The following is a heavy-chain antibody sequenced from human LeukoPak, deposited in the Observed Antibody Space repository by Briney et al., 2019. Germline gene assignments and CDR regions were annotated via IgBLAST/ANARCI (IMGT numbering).Heavy chain of an antibody. J-gene: IGHJ4*02. CDR3: ARGVGSTEDY. Sequence: SETLSLTCAVYGGSFSGDYWSWVRQPPGKGLEWIAEINRSGSTNYNPSLKNRVTISMDTSKKQFSLRLSSVTAADTALYYCARGVGSTEDYWGQGTLVTVSS. V-gene: IGHV4-34*01. D-gene: IGHD3-10*01. CDR2: INRSGST. CDR1: GGSFSGDY.